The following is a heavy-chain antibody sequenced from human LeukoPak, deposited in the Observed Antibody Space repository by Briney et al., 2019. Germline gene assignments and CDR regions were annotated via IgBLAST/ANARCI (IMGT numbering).Heavy chain of an antibody. CDR2: ISGSGGST. CDR3: AKRPSYGSGSYYFDY. V-gene: IGHV3-23*01. J-gene: IGHJ4*02. D-gene: IGHD3-10*01. CDR1: GFTFSSYA. Sequence: PGGSLRLSCAASGFTFSSYAMSWVRQAPGKGLEWVSAISGSGGSTYYADSVKGRFTISRDNSKNTLYLQMNSLRAEDTAVYYCAKRPSYGSGSYYFDYWGQGTQVTVSS.